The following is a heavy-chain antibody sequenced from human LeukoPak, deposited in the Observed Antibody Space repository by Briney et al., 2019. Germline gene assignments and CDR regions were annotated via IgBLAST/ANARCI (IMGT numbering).Heavy chain of an antibody. CDR3: ARHKQITMIVVVFSDAFDI. Sequence: SETLSLTCTVSGGSISSGSYYWSWIWQPPGKGLEWIGYIYYSGSTNYNPSLKSRATISVDTSKNQFSLKLSSVTAADTAVYYCARHKQITMIVVVFSDAFDIWGQGTMVTVSS. D-gene: IGHD3-22*01. V-gene: IGHV4-61*01. CDR2: IYYSGST. J-gene: IGHJ3*02. CDR1: GGSISSGSYY.